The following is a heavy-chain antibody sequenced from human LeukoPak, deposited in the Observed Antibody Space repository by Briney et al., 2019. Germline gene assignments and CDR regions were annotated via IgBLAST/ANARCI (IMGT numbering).Heavy chain of an antibody. CDR1: GGTFSSYA. CDR3: AMSYYYGSGGYLNYFDY. CDR2: IIPIFGTA. D-gene: IGHD3-10*01. Sequence: GASVKVSCKASGGTFSSYAISWVRQAPGQGLEWMGRIIPIFGTANYAQKFQGRVTITTDESTSTAYMELSSLRSEDTAVYYCAMSYYYGSGGYLNYFDYWGQGTLVTVSS. J-gene: IGHJ4*02. V-gene: IGHV1-69*05.